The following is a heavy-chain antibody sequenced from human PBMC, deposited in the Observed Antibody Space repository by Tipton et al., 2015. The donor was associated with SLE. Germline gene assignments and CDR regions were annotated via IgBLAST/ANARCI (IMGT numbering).Heavy chain of an antibody. V-gene: IGHV3-7*01. CDR2: IKQDESEK. Sequence: SLRLSCAASGFTFSDFWMSWVRQAPGKGLEWVAQIKQDESEKYYVDSVKGRFTISRDNFKNTVYLEMNSLRTDDTAVYYCARLAGGSGDNDFDCWGQGTLVTVSS. J-gene: IGHJ4*02. CDR3: ARLAGGSGDNDFDC. CDR1: GFTFSDFW. D-gene: IGHD3-10*01.